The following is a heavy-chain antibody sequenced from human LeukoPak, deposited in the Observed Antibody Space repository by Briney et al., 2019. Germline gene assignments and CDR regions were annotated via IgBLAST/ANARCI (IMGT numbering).Heavy chain of an antibody. CDR2: IYLGGNT. Sequence: SGTLSLTCAVSGGSINNGNWWTWVRQPPGKGLEWIGEIYLGGNTNYNPSLKSRVTMSVDRSKNQFSLKLNSVTAADTAVYYCARDDGLTASGTSLNIWGQGTLVTVSS. CDR1: GGSINNGNW. CDR3: ARDDGLTASGTSLNI. D-gene: IGHD6-13*01. V-gene: IGHV4-4*02. J-gene: IGHJ3*02.